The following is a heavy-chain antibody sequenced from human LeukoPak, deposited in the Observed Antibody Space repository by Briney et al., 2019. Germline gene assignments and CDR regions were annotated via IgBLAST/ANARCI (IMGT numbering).Heavy chain of an antibody. J-gene: IGHJ4*02. D-gene: IGHD1-26*01. CDR2: INWNGGST. V-gene: IGHV3-20*04. CDR1: GFIFDDYG. CDR3: AKGGSYYYYFDY. Sequence: PGGSLRLSCAASGFIFDDYGMSWVRQAPGKGLQWVSGINWNGGSTGYADSVKGRFTISRDNSKNTLYLQMNSLRAEDTAVYYCAKGGSYYYYFDYWGQGTLVTVSS.